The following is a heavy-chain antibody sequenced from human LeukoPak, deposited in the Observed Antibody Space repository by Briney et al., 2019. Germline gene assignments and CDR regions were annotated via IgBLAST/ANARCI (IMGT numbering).Heavy chain of an antibody. CDR2: FDPEDGET. D-gene: IGHD5-12*01. J-gene: IGHJ6*02. V-gene: IGHV1-24*01. CDR1: GYTFTGYY. CDR3: ATGWLRFTYYGMDV. Sequence: ASVKVSCKASGYTFTGYYMHWVRQAPGKGLEWMGGFDPEDGETIYAQKFQGRVTMTEDTSTDTAYMELSSLRSEDTAVYYCATGWLRFTYYGMDVWGQGTTVTVSS.